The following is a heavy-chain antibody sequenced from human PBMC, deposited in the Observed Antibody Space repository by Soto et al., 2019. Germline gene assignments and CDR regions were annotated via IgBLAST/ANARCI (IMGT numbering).Heavy chain of an antibody. CDR2: ISYDGSNK. D-gene: IGHD6-13*01. V-gene: IGHV3-30-3*01. CDR1: GFTFSSYA. CDR3: ARDYSSSWYDYYYYGMDV. J-gene: IGHJ6*02. Sequence: GGSLRLSCAASGFTFSSYAMHWVRQAPGKGLEWVAVISYDGSNKYYADSVKGRFTISRDNSKNTLYLQMNSLRAEDTAVYYCARDYSSSWYDYYYYGMDVWGQGTTVTVSS.